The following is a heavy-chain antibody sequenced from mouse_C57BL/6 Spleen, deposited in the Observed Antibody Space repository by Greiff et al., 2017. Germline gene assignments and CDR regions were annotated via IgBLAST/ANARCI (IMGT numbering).Heavy chain of an antibody. D-gene: IGHD1-1*01. CDR2: ISYSGST. CDR3: ARRDYYGSTYWYFDV. J-gene: IGHJ1*03. Sequence: VQLQQSGPGLAKPSQTLSLTCSVTGYSITSDYWNWIRTFPGNKLEYMGYISYSGSTYYNPSLKSRISITRDTSKNQYYLQLNSVTTEDTATYYCARRDYYGSTYWYFDVWGTGTTVTVSS. CDR1: GYSITSDY. V-gene: IGHV3-8*01.